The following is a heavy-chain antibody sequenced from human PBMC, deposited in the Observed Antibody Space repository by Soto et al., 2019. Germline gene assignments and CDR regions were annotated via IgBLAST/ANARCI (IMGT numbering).Heavy chain of an antibody. CDR3: AKEREQQLVGYFDY. J-gene: IGHJ4*02. Sequence: HPGGSLRLSCAASGFTFSSYGMHWVRQAPGKGLEWVAVISYDGSNKYYADSVKGRFTISRDNSKNTLYLQMNSLRAEDTAVYYCAKEREQQLVGYFDYWGQGTLVTVSS. V-gene: IGHV3-30*18. CDR2: ISYDGSNK. D-gene: IGHD6-13*01. CDR1: GFTFSSYG.